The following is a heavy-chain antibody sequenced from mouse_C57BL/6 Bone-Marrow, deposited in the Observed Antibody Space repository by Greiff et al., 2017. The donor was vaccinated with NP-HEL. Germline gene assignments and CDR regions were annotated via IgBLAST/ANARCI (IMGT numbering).Heavy chain of an antibody. D-gene: IGHD1-1*01. CDR1: GYSFTDYN. J-gene: IGHJ1*03. CDR2: INPNYGTT. V-gene: IGHV1-39*01. Sequence: VQLQQSGPELVKPGASVKISCKASGYSFTDYNMNWVKQSNGKSLERIGVINPNYGTTSYNQKFKGKATLTVDQSSSTAYMQLNSLTSEDSAVYYCAREGYYGSNWYFDVWGTGTTVTVSS. CDR3: AREGYYGSNWYFDV.